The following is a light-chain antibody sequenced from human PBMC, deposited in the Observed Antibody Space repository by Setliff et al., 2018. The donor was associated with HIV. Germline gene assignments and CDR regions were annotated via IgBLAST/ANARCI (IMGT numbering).Light chain of an antibody. CDR2: EVS. V-gene: IGLV2-14*01. J-gene: IGLJ1*01. CDR3: GSYTSTTSYV. Sequence: QSALAQPASVSGSPGQSITISCTGTSSDVGGYKFVSWYQQHPGKAPKLMIYEVSNRPSGVSDRFSGSKSGGTASLTISGLQAEDEADYYCGSYTSTTSYVFGSGTKVT. CDR1: SSDVGGYKF.